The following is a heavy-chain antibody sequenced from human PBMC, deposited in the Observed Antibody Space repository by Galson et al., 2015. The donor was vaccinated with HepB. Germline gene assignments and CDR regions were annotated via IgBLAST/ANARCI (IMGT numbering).Heavy chain of an antibody. Sequence: SLRLSCAASGFTYNTYAMAWVRQAPGKGLEWVSFISRSAQTTDYADSVKGRFTISRDNSKNTVYLQINSLRVEDTAVYYCARGACSTNNCFPFDHWGQGNLVTVSS. V-gene: IGHV3-23*01. CDR2: ISRSAQTT. CDR1: GFTYNTYA. D-gene: IGHD2-2*01. J-gene: IGHJ4*02. CDR3: ARGACSTNNCFPFDH.